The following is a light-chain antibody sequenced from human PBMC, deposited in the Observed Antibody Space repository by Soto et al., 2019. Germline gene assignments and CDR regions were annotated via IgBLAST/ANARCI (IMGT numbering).Light chain of an antibody. J-gene: IGKJ5*01. CDR3: QQRSNWPPIT. V-gene: IGKV3D-20*02. Sequence: DNVLTQSPGSLSFSPGESSTLTCRTIQSVSNNYLAWYQQKPGQAPRLLIYGASSRATGIPDRFSGSGSGTDFTLTISSLEPEDFAVYYCQQRSNWPPITFAQGTRLEI. CDR2: GAS. CDR1: QSVSNNY.